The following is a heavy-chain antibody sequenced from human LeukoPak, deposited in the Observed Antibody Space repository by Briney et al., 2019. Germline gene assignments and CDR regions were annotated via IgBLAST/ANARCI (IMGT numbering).Heavy chain of an antibody. CDR1: GYTLTELS. V-gene: IGHV1-24*01. CDR2: FDPEDGET. CDR3: ATDPFPAGIRYYGMDV. Sequence: GASVKVSCKVSGYTLTELSMHWVRQAPGKGLEWMGGFDPEDGETIYAQKFQGRVTTTEDTSTDTAYMELSSLRSEDTAVYYCATDPFPAGIRYYGMDVWGQGTTVTVSS. J-gene: IGHJ6*02. D-gene: IGHD6-19*01.